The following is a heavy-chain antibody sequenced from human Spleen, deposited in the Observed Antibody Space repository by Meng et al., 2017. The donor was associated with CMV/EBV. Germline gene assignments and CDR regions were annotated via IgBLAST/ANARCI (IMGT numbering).Heavy chain of an antibody. J-gene: IGHJ4*02. CDR3: ARAGLGYCSVTSCYNDY. CDR1: GFIFNNYA. D-gene: IGHD2-2*02. Sequence: GESLKISCVASGFIFNNYAMSWVRQAPGKGLEWVANIREDGSSKYYADPVKGRFTISRDNAKNSLFLQMSSLRAEDTAMYYCARAGLGYCSVTSCYNDYWGQGTLVTVSS. CDR2: IREDGSSK. V-gene: IGHV3-7*01.